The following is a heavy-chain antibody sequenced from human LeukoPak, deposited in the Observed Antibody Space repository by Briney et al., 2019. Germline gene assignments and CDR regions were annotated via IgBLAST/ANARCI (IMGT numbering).Heavy chain of an antibody. D-gene: IGHD6-13*01. J-gene: IGHJ4*02. Sequence: PTGGSLRLSCAASGFTFSSYAMSWVRQAPGKGLEWVSAISGSGGSTYYADSVKGRFTISRDNSKNTLYLQMNSLRAEDTAVYYCAREPPIAAAGTCTFDYWGQGTLVTVSS. CDR3: AREPPIAAAGTCTFDY. CDR2: ISGSGGST. V-gene: IGHV3-23*01. CDR1: GFTFSSYA.